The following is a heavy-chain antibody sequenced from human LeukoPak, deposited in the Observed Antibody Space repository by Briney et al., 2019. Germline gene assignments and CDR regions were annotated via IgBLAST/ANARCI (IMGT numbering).Heavy chain of an antibody. V-gene: IGHV3-7*03. CDR1: GLTSGSYW. D-gene: IGHD2-8*02. J-gene: IGHJ4*02. Sequence: GLSLRLSCAASGLTSGSYWMTWVRHTPRQGLEWVANIQHDGSERNYMESVKGRFTISRDNGKNLLHLQMNNVRAEDTAVYYCATGTGWTSEYWGQGTLVTVSS. CDR3: ATGTGWTSEY. CDR2: IQHDGSER.